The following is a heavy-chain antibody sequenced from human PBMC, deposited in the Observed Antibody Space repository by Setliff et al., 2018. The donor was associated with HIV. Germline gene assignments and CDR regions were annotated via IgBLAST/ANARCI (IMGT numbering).Heavy chain of an antibody. CDR1: GGSMSTYY. D-gene: IGHD2-15*01. Sequence: SETLSLTCSVSGGSMSTYYWSWIRQPAGKRLEWIGRVYTSGSTIYNPSLRSRVTMSVDTSKSQFSLKLNSVAAADTAVYYCARVFPPIRGAPFGTPPGAFGIWGQGTMVTVS. CDR2: VYTSGST. CDR3: ARVFPPIRGAPFGTPPGAFGI. V-gene: IGHV4-4*07. J-gene: IGHJ3*02.